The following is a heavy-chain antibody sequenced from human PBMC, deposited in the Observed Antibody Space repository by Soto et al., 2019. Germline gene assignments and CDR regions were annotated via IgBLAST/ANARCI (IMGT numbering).Heavy chain of an antibody. CDR2: ISGSGGST. CDR3: ANDIYGRLQVVVVDDAFDI. J-gene: IGHJ3*02. CDR1: GFTFSSYA. D-gene: IGHD2-15*01. V-gene: IGHV3-23*01. Sequence: EVQLLESGGGLVQPGGSLRLSCAASGFTFSSYAMSWVRQAPGKGLEWVSAISGSGGSTYYADSVKGRFTISRDNSKNTLYLQMNRLRAEDTAVYYCANDIYGRLQVVVVDDAFDIWGQGTMVTVSS.